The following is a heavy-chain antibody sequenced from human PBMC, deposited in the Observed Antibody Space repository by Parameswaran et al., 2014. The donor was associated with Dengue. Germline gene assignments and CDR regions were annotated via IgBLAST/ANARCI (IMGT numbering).Heavy chain of an antibody. D-gene: IGHD3-22*01. CDR3: ARDRASDYYDSSGDAFDI. J-gene: IGHJ3*02. V-gene: IGHV1-69*01. Sequence: SWVRQAPGQGLEWMGGIIPIFGTANYAQKFQGRVTITADESTSTAYMELSSLRSEDTAVYYCARDRASDYYDSSGDAFDIWGQGTMVTVSS. CDR2: IIPIFGTA.